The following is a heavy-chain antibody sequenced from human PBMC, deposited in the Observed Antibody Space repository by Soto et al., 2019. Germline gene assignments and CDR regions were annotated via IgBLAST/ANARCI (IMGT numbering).Heavy chain of an antibody. V-gene: IGHV5-51*01. CDR3: ARQGGEYNTMSDY. CDR2: IYPGDSDA. D-gene: IGHD3-10*01. J-gene: IGHJ4*02. Sequence: GESLKISYKGSGYTFSKYWIGWVRQTPGKGLEWMGMIYPGDSDARYSPSFEGQVTFSVDKSINTAYLQRNSLKASDTAMYYCARQGGEYNTMSDYWGQGTLVTVS. CDR1: GYTFSKYW.